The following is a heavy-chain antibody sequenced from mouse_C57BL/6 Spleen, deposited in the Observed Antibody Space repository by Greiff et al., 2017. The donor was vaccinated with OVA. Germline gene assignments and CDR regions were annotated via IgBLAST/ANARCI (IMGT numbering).Heavy chain of an antibody. CDR2: IDPETGGT. CDR3: TREGSTMITTRYFDV. D-gene: IGHD2-4*01. V-gene: IGHV1-15*01. CDR1: GYTFTDYE. Sequence: VKLQESGAELVRPGASVTLSCKASGYTFTDYEMHWVKPTPVHGLEWIGAIDPETGGTAYNQKFKGKAILTADKSSSTAYMELRSLTSEDSAVYYCTREGSTMITTRYFDVWGTGTTVTVSS. J-gene: IGHJ1*03.